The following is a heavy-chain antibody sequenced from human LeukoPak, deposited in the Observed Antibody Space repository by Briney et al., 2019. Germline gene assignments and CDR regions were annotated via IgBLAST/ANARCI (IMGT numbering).Heavy chain of an antibody. V-gene: IGHV3-66*01. CDR3: ARGQRAHVEWSNYMDV. Sequence: GGSLRLSCAVSGFTVSSNYMSWVRQAPGKGLEWVSIIYSGGSTYYADSVKGRFTISRDNSKNTLYLQMNSLRAEDTAVYYCARGQRAHVEWSNYMDVWGKGTTVIVSS. CDR1: GFTVSSNY. J-gene: IGHJ6*03. CDR2: IYSGGST. D-gene: IGHD3-3*01.